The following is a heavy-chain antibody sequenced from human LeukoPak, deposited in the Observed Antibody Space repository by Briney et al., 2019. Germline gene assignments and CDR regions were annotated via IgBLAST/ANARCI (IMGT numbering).Heavy chain of an antibody. CDR1: GGSISSSSYY. J-gene: IGHJ4*02. CDR3: ARRLDGMFDY. D-gene: IGHD1-14*01. V-gene: IGHV4-39*01. Sequence: SETLSLTCTVSGGSISSSSYYWGWIRQPPGKGLEWIGSIYYSGSTYYNPSLKSRVTISVDTSKNQFSLKLSSVTAADTAVYYCARRLDGMFDYWGQGTLVTVSS. CDR2: IYYSGST.